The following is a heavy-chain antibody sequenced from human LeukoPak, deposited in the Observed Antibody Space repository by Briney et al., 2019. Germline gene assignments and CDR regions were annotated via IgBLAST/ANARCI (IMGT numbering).Heavy chain of an antibody. CDR1: GYTFTSYG. Sequence: ASVKVSCKASGYTFTSYGISWVRQAPGQGLEWMGWISTYNGNTNYAQKLQGRVTMTTDTSTSTAYMELRSLRSDDTAVYYGARMQKDKDYYYGMDVWGKGTTVTVSS. V-gene: IGHV1-18*04. J-gene: IGHJ6*04. CDR2: ISTYNGNT. CDR3: ARMQKDKDYYYGMDV.